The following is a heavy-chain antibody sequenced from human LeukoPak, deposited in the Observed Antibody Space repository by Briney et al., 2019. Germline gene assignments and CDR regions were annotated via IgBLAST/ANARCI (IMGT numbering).Heavy chain of an antibody. CDR3: AKRTGYSSGWYYFDY. CDR2: ISGSGGST. Sequence: GGSLRLSCAASGFTFGSYAMSWVRQAPGKGLEWVSAISGSGGSTYYADSVKGRFTISRDNSKNTLYLQMNSLRAEDTAVYYCAKRTGYSSGWYYFDYWGQGTLVTVSS. CDR1: GFTFGSYA. J-gene: IGHJ4*02. V-gene: IGHV3-23*01. D-gene: IGHD6-19*01.